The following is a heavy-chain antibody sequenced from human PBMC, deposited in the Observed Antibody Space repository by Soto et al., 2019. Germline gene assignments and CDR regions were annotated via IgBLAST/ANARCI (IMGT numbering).Heavy chain of an antibody. CDR2: MFYTGTT. D-gene: IGHD2-8*01. CDR1: GGSISSGGYY. Sequence: PSETLSVTGSVSGGSISSGGYYWSWIRQRPGKGLEWIGYMFYTGTTYYNPSLKSRITISMDTSKNQFSLRLTSVTAADTAEYHRARVGTLCTSPSRRGRNWFDHGGQGTRVT. J-gene: IGHJ5*02. V-gene: IGHV4-30-4*01. CDR3: ARVGTLCTSPSRRGRNWFDH.